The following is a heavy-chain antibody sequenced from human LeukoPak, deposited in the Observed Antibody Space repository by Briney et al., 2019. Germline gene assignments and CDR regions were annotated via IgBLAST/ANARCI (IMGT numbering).Heavy chain of an antibody. CDR3: ASGDSNLTPYYYYYYMDV. CDR2: INPSGGST. V-gene: IGHV1-46*01. D-gene: IGHD4-11*01. CDR1: GYTFTSYG. Sequence: GASVKVSCKASGYTFTSYGISWVRQAPGQGLEWMGIINPSGGSTSYAQKFQGRVTMTRDTSTSTVYMELSSLRSEDTAVYYCASGDSNLTPYYYYYYMDVWGKGTTVTVSS. J-gene: IGHJ6*03.